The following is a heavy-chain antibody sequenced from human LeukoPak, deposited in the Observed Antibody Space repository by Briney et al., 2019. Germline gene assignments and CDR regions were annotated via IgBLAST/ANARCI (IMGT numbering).Heavy chain of an antibody. J-gene: IGHJ4*02. Sequence: GASVKVSCKASGYTFTSYGISWVRQAPGQGLEWMGWISAYNGNTNYAQKLQGRVTMTTDTSTSTAYMELRSLRSEDTAIYYCARDHCSPGTCLGGHWGQGTLVTVSP. D-gene: IGHD2-15*01. CDR2: ISAYNGNT. CDR1: GYTFTSYG. CDR3: ARDHCSPGTCLGGH. V-gene: IGHV1-18*01.